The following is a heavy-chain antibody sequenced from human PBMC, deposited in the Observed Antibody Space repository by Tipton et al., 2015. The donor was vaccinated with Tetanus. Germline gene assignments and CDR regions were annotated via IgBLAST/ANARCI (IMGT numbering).Heavy chain of an antibody. CDR3: ARFRTPEMATMKPYYYFAMDV. D-gene: IGHD5-24*01. CDR2: ITGSGSTI. V-gene: IGHV3-11*01. CDR1: GFTFTDYY. J-gene: IGHJ6*02. Sequence: SLRLSCAASGFTFTDYYINWIRQAPGGGLEWISCITGSGSTIFYNNSVKGRFTISRDNARTSVSLQIKSLRAEDTATYHCARFRTPEMATMKPYYYFAMDVWGQGTTVTVSS.